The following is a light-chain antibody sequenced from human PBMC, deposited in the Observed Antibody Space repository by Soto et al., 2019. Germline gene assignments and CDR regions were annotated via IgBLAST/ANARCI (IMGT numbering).Light chain of an antibody. Sequence: QSALTQPASVSGSPRQSITISCTGTSSDVGGYNYVSWYQQHPGKAPKLMIYDVSNRPSGVSNRFSGSKSGNTPSLTISGLQAEDEADYYCSSYTSSSTRVFGGGTKLTVL. V-gene: IGLV2-14*01. CDR2: DVS. CDR1: SSDVGGYNY. J-gene: IGLJ2*01. CDR3: SSYTSSSTRV.